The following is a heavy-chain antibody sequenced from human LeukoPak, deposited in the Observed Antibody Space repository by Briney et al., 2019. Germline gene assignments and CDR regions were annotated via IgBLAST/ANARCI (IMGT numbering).Heavy chain of an antibody. V-gene: IGHV1-46*01. Sequence: VASVKVSCKASGYTLTTYYMQWVRQAPGQGLEWMGIINPSGGSTSYAQKFQGRVTMTRDTSTSTVYMELSSLRSEDTALYYCAREGSVAVAGRGSALDIWGQGTMVTVSS. CDR2: INPSGGST. CDR3: AREGSVAVAGRGSALDI. CDR1: GYTLTTYY. J-gene: IGHJ3*02. D-gene: IGHD6-19*01.